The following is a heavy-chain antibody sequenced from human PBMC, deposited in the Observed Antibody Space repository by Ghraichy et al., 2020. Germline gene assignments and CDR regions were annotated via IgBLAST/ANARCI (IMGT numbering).Heavy chain of an antibody. J-gene: IGHJ5*02. CDR3: ARAEGIAPPGGGFDP. V-gene: IGHV4-30-2*01. Sequence: SQTLSLTCAVSGGSVSSGGYSWGWIRQPSGKGLEWIGCIYQSGSTYYNPSLESRVTLSLDRSKKQFSLSLSSVTAADTAIYYCARAEGIAPPGGGFDPWGQRTLVTVSS. D-gene: IGHD6-13*01. CDR1: GGSVSSGGYS. CDR2: IYQSGST.